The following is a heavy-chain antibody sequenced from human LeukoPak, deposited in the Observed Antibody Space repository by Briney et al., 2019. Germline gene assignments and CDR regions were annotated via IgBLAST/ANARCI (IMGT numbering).Heavy chain of an antibody. CDR3: ARTAVGGIAARTRYYFDY. V-gene: IGHV4-34*01. CDR1: GGSFSGYY. D-gene: IGHD6-6*01. Sequence: SETLSLTCAVYGGSFSGYYWGWIRQPPGKGLEWIGEINHSGSTNYNPSLKSRVTISVDTSKNQFSLKLSSVTAADTAVYYCARTAVGGIAARTRYYFDYWGQGTLVTVSS. CDR2: INHSGST. J-gene: IGHJ4*02.